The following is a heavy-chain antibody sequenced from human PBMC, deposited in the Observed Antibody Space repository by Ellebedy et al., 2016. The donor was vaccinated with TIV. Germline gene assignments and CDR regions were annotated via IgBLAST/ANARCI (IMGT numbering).Heavy chain of an antibody. D-gene: IGHD6-19*01. J-gene: IGHJ4*02. CDR2: LKQHGSEK. Sequence: GESLKISCTASGFTFSYYWMSWVRQAPGKGLEWVANLKQHGSEKDYVDSVKGRFTISRDDAKNSLYLQMNSLRDEDTAVYYCARDPGSGWYFDYWGQGTLVTVSS. V-gene: IGHV3-7*01. CDR1: GFTFSYYW. CDR3: ARDPGSGWYFDY.